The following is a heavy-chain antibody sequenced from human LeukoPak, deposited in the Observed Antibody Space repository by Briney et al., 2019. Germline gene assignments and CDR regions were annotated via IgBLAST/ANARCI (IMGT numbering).Heavy chain of an antibody. CDR1: GFTFSNYW. J-gene: IGHJ4*02. CDR3: AKDPPVVPAAISRGY. Sequence: GGSLRLSCAASGFTFSNYWMSWVRQAPGKELEWVANIKQDGSEIYYVDSVKGRFTISRDNAKNSLYLQMNSLRAEDTAVYYCAKDPPVVPAAISRGYWGQGTLVTVSS. D-gene: IGHD2-2*01. V-gene: IGHV3-7*03. CDR2: IKQDGSEI.